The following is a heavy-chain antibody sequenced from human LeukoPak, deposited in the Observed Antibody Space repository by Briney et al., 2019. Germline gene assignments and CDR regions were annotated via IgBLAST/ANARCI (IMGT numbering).Heavy chain of an antibody. D-gene: IGHD6-25*01. CDR2: INPNSGGT. Sequence: ASVTVSCTASGYTFTGYYMHWVRQAPGQGLEWMGWINPNSGGTNYAQKFQGRVTMTRDTSISTAYMELSRLRSDDTAVYYCARAGYSSGADAFDIWGQGTMVTVSS. CDR1: GYTFTGYY. CDR3: ARAGYSSGADAFDI. J-gene: IGHJ3*02. V-gene: IGHV1-2*02.